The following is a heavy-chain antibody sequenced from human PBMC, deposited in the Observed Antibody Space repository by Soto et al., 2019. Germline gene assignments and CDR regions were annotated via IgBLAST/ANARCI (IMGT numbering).Heavy chain of an antibody. CDR2: IIPILGIA. CDR3: VRESPPADY. Sequence: SVKGSCKASGGTFSSYTISWVRQAPGQGLEWMGRIIPILGIANYAQILQGRVTMTTDTSTSTAYMELRSLRSDDTAVYYCVRESPPADYWGQGTLVTVSS. J-gene: IGHJ4*02. V-gene: IGHV1-69*04. CDR1: GGTFSSYT.